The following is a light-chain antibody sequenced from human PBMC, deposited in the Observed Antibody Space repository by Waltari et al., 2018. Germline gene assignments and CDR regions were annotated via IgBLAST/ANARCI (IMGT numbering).Light chain of an antibody. Sequence: VMLTKSPLSLPVTLGPPASISCRSSQSLIYSDGNTFLNWFHQKPGQSPRRLIYKVSNRDYGVPDRFSGSGSDTDFTLKISRVEAEDVGIYYCMQGTQWPPSLTFGGGTKVEIK. V-gene: IGKV2-30*01. CDR3: MQGTQWPPSLT. J-gene: IGKJ4*01. CDR2: KVS. CDR1: QSLIYSDGNTF.